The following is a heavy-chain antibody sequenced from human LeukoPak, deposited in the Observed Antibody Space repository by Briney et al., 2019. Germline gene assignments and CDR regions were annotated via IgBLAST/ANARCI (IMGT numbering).Heavy chain of an antibody. CDR1: GYTFTGYY. CDR2: INPNSGGT. V-gene: IGHV1-2*02. J-gene: IGHJ4*02. CDR3: ARGRVYYYDSSGYGEDYFDY. D-gene: IGHD3-22*01. Sequence: ASVKVSCKASGYTFTGYYMHWVRQAPGQGLEWMGWINPNSGGTNYALKFQGRVTMTRDTSISTAYMELSRLRSDDTAVYYCARGRVYYYDSSGYGEDYFDYWGQGTLVTVSS.